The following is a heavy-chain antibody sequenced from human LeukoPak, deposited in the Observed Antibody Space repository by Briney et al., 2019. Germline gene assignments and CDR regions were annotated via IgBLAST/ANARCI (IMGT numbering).Heavy chain of an antibody. Sequence: GGSLRLSCAASGFTFSTYGMSWVRQAPGKGLEWVSTLSQSGGSTYYADSVMGRFTISRDNSKNTLYLQMNSLRAEDTAVYYCAKDGRIAARSEHAFDIWGQGTMVTVSS. CDR2: LSQSGGST. J-gene: IGHJ3*02. V-gene: IGHV3-23*01. D-gene: IGHD6-6*01. CDR3: AKDGRIAARSEHAFDI. CDR1: GFTFSTYG.